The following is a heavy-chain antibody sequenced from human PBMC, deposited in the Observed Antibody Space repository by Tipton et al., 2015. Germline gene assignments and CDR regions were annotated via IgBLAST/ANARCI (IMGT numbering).Heavy chain of an antibody. CDR1: GYTFAVYY. Sequence: QSGAEVKKPGASVKVSCKASGYTFAVYYIHWVRQAPGQGLEWMGWISPNSGVTDYAQKFQGRVTMTRDTSISTAYMELTSLTSDDTAVYYCARGAVGQQLVLPLDYWGQGTLVTVSS. D-gene: IGHD6-13*01. CDR3: ARGAVGQQLVLPLDY. CDR2: ISPNSGVT. V-gene: IGHV1-2*02. J-gene: IGHJ4*02.